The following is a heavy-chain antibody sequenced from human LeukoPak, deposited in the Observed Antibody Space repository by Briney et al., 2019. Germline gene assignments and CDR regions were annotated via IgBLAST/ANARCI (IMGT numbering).Heavy chain of an antibody. CDR3: ARGNLVVVAAANRAHSYMDV. CDR1: GGSFSGYH. D-gene: IGHD2-2*01. J-gene: IGHJ6*03. Sequence: SETLSLTRALYGGSFSGYHWTWIRQPPGKGLEWIGEITHTGNTNYNPSLKSRVTISADTSKTQFSLKLSSVTAADTAVYYCARGNLVVVAAANRAHSYMDVWAKGTTVTVSS. CDR2: ITHTGNT. V-gene: IGHV4-34*01.